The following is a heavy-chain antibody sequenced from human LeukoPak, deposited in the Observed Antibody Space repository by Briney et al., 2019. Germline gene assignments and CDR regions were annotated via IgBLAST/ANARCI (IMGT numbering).Heavy chain of an antibody. CDR1: GGTFSSYA. D-gene: IGHD6-6*01. CDR3: ASDGGQLDGFGYYFDY. J-gene: IGHJ4*02. Sequence: SVKVSCKASGGTFSSYAISWVRQAPGQGLEWMGGIIPIFGTANYAQKFQGRVTITADESTSTAYMELSSLRSEDTAVYYCASDGGQLDGFGYYFDYWGQGTLVTVSS. CDR2: IIPIFGTA. V-gene: IGHV1-69*13.